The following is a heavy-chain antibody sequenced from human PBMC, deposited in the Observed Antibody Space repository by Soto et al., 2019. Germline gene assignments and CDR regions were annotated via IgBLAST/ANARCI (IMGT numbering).Heavy chain of an antibody. Sequence: QLPLQESGPGLVKPSETLSLTCTVSSAPVSSSTYTWGWIRQPPGKGQEWIGSIYYIGSTYYNPSLNSRVTVSVDTSKNQFALKVTSVTAADTAVYYCARLHGYCISSSCHGHYAMDVWGQGTTVTVSS. CDR2: IYYIGST. D-gene: IGHD2-2*01. V-gene: IGHV4-39*01. CDR1: SAPVSSSTYT. J-gene: IGHJ6*02. CDR3: ARLHGYCISSSCHGHYAMDV.